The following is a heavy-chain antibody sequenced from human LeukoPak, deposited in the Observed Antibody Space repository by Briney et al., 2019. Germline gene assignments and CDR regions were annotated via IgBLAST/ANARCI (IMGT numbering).Heavy chain of an antibody. CDR2: MYHTGST. CDR3: ARRQDGSGSYY. V-gene: IGHV4-4*02. J-gene: IGHJ4*02. Sequence: SGTLSLTCAVSGGSISSANWWTWVRQPPGQGLEWIGEMYHTGSTNYNPSLKSRVIISVDKSNNQFSLKLSSVTAADTAVYFCARRQDGSGSYYWGQGTLVTVSS. CDR1: GGSISSANW. D-gene: IGHD3-10*01.